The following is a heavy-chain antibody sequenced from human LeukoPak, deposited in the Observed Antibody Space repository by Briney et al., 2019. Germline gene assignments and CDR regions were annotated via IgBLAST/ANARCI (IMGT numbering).Heavy chain of an antibody. Sequence: SETLSLTCAVYGGSFSGYYWSWIRQPPGKGLEWIGEINHSGSTNYNPSLKSRVTISVDMSKNQFSLKLSSVTAADTAMYYCARQGDYRYYYYYMDVWGKGTTVTVSS. CDR3: ARQGDYRYYYYYMDV. D-gene: IGHD4-17*01. CDR1: GGSFSGYY. J-gene: IGHJ6*03. V-gene: IGHV4-34*01. CDR2: INHSGST.